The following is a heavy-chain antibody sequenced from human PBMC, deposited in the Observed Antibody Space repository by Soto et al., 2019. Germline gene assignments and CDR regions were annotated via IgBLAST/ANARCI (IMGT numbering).Heavy chain of an antibody. V-gene: IGHV3-30*18. Sequence: PGGSLRLSCAASGFTSSSYGMHWVRQAPGKGLEWVAVISYDGSNKYYADSVKGRFTISRDNSKNTLYLQMNSLRAEDTAVYYCAKSGIAVAGTNWFXPWDQGTLVTVSS. CDR3: AKSGIAVAGTNWFXP. J-gene: IGHJ5*02. CDR2: ISYDGSNK. D-gene: IGHD6-19*01. CDR1: GFTSSSYG.